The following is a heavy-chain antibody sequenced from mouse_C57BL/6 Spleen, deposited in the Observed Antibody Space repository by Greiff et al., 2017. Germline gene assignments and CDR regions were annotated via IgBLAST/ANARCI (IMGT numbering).Heavy chain of an antibody. CDR3: ARVYSNYLYAMDY. J-gene: IGHJ4*01. Sequence: VQLQQPGAELVRPGSSVKLSCKASGYTFTSYWMHWVKQRPIQGLEWIGNIDPSDSETHYNQKFKDKATLTVDKSSSTAYMQLSSLTSEDSAVYYCARVYSNYLYAMDYWGQGTSVTVSS. D-gene: IGHD2-5*01. V-gene: IGHV1-52*01. CDR2: IDPSDSET. CDR1: GYTFTSYW.